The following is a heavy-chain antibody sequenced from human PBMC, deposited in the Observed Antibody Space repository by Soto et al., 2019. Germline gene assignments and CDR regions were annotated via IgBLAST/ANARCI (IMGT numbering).Heavy chain of an antibody. CDR3: ARVRQLGGYFYYYMDV. V-gene: IGHV1-18*01. CDR1: GYTFTNYG. D-gene: IGHD6-6*01. Sequence: QVLLLQSGAEVKKPGASVKVSCKASGYTFTNYGITWVRQAPGQGLEWMGWISAYNGDTHYTQRLKGRVTMTTDTATSTADMELRGLRSDDTAVYYCARVRQLGGYFYYYMDVWGKGTTVTVSS. J-gene: IGHJ6*03. CDR2: ISAYNGDT.